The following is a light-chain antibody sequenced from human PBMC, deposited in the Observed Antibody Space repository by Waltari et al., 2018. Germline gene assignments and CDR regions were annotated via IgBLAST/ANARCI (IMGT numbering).Light chain of an antibody. CDR1: RLRRFY. J-gene: IGLJ2*01. CDR2: GQN. V-gene: IGLV3-19*01. CDR3: HSRDTSSTRV. Sequence: SSELTQDPSVSVPLGQTARVTCQGDRLRRFYASWYQQRPGQAPILVLYGQNNRPSGIPDRFSGSTSGNTASLTITGAQAEDEADYYCHSRDTSSTRVFGGGTRLTV.